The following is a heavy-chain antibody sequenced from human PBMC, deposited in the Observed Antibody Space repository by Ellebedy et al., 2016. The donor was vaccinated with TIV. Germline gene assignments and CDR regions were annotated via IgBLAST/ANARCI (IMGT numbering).Heavy chain of an antibody. D-gene: IGHD6-19*01. V-gene: IGHV3-30*03. CDR3: ARGRIAVAIFDY. CDR1: GFTFSSYA. CDR2: ISYDGSNK. Sequence: GGSLRLXCAASGFTFSSYAMSRVRQAPGKGLEWVAVISYDGSNKYYADSVKGRFTISRDNSKNTLYLQMNSLRAEDTAVYYCARGRIAVAIFDYWGQGTLVTVSS. J-gene: IGHJ4*02.